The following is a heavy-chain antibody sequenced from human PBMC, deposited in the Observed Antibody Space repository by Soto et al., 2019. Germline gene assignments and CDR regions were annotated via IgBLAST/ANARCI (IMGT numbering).Heavy chain of an antibody. V-gene: IGHV3-48*01. CDR3: ARGPDTGSYGGYYYTGMDV. CDR1: GFTFSSYS. Sequence: EVQLVESGGGLVQPGGSLRLSCAASGFTFSSYSMNWVRQAPGKGLEWVSYISSSSSTIYYADSVKGRFTISRDNAKNSLYLQMNSLRAEDTAVYYCARGPDTGSYGGYYYTGMDVWGQGTTVTVSS. CDR2: ISSSSSTI. J-gene: IGHJ6*02. D-gene: IGHD1-26*01.